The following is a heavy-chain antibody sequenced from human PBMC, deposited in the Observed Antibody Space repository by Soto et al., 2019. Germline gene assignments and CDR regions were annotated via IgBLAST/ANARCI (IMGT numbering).Heavy chain of an antibody. D-gene: IGHD4-17*01. CDR2: IYHSGST. Sequence: QVQLQESGPGLVKPSGTLSLTCAVSCGSISSRNWWSWVRQPPGKGLAWIGEIYHSGSTNDNPSLKSRVPISVDKSKNQFSLKLSSVTAADTAVYYWARSKGDYEIDAFDIWGQGTMVTVSS. V-gene: IGHV4-4*02. J-gene: IGHJ3*02. CDR3: ARSKGDYEIDAFDI. CDR1: CGSISSRNW.